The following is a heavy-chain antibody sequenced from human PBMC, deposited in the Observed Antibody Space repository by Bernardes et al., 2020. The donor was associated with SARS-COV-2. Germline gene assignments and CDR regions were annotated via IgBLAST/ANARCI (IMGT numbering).Heavy chain of an antibody. D-gene: IGHD3-3*01. J-gene: IGHJ4*02. Sequence: SETLSLTCTFSGDSIISSNYYWGWIRQAPGNGLAWIVSVYYSGSAFYNTSLESRVTISIDTSKDQFSLRLTSVTAADTAVYYCARVQRTTYYDLGSGWFNLWGQGTLVTVSS. CDR3: ARVQRTTYYDLGSGWFNL. V-gene: IGHV4-39*01. CDR1: GDSIISSNYY. CDR2: VYYSGSA.